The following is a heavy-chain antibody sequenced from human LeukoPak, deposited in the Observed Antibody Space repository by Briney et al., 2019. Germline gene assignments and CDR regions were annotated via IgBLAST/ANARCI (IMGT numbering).Heavy chain of an antibody. V-gene: IGHV3-30*18. J-gene: IGHJ3*02. Sequence: GGSLRLSCAASGFTFSSYGMHWVRQAPGKGLEWVAVISYDGSNKYYADSGKGRFTISRDNSKNTLYLQMNSLRAEDTAVYYCAKDPADDDAFDIWGQGTMVTVSS. CDR2: ISYDGSNK. CDR1: GFTFSSYG. CDR3: AKDPADDDAFDI.